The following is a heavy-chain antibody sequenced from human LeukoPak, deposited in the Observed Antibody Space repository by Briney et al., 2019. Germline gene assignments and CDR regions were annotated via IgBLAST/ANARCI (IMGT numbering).Heavy chain of an antibody. J-gene: IGHJ5*02. CDR1: GGSISSGDYY. Sequence: SETLSLTCTVSGGSISSGDYYWSWIRQPPGKGLEWIGYIYYSGSTYYNPSLKSRVTISVDTSKNQFSLKQSSVTAADTAVYYCARELVVPAAISWFDPWGQGTLVTVSS. D-gene: IGHD2-2*01. V-gene: IGHV4-30-4*01. CDR3: ARELVVPAAISWFDP. CDR2: IYYSGST.